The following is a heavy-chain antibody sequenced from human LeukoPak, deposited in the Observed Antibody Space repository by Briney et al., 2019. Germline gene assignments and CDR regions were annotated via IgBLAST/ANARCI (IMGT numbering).Heavy chain of an antibody. CDR3: ARVIAVAGIDY. CDR1: GFTFSSYS. D-gene: IGHD6-19*01. CDR2: ISSSSSYI. V-gene: IGHV3-21*01. Sequence: GGSLRLSCAASGFTFSSYSMNWVRQAPGKGLEWVSSISSSSSYIYYADSVKGRFTISRDNAKNSLYLQMNNLRAEDTAVYYCARVIAVAGIDYWGQGTLVTVSS. J-gene: IGHJ4*02.